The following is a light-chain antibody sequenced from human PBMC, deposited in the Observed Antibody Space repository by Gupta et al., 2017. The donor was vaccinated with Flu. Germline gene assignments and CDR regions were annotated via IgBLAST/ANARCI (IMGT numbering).Light chain of an antibody. Sequence: DIQMTQSPSSLSASVGDRVTITCRASQRISSYLNWYQQKPGKAPKLLIYAASSVQSGVPSRFSGSGSGTDFTLTISRLQPEDFATYYCQQRDSTPITFGQGTKLEIK. CDR1: QRISSY. CDR3: QQRDSTPIT. CDR2: AAS. J-gene: IGKJ2*01. V-gene: IGKV1-39*01.